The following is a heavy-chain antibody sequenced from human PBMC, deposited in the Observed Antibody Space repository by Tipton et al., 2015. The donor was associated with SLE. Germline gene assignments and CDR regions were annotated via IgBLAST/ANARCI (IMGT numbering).Heavy chain of an antibody. D-gene: IGHD2-15*01. Sequence: SLRLSCAASGFTFSSYTMTWVRQAPGKGLEWVALISYDGGNQYYADSVKGRFTISRDNSKNTLYLQMNSLRAEDTAVYYCARDLRHCAGGSCYAFYYGMDVWGQGTTVIVSS. V-gene: IGHV3-30-3*01. CDR3: ARDLRHCAGGSCYAFYYGMDV. J-gene: IGHJ6*02. CDR1: GFTFSSYT. CDR2: ISYDGGNQ.